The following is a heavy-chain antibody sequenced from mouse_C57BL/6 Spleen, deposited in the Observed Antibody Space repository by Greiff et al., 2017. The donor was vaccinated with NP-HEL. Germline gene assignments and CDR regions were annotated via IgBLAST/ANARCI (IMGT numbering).Heavy chain of an antibody. J-gene: IGHJ4*01. CDR1: GYTFTDYN. Sequence: EVQLQQSGPELVKPGASVKIPCKASGYTFTDYNMDWVKQSHGKSLEWIGDINPNNGGTIYNQKFKGKATLTVDKSSSTAYMELRSLTSEDTAVYYCARETNYYVSAYAMDYWGQGTSVTVSS. CDR2: INPNNGGT. V-gene: IGHV1-18*01. CDR3: ARETNYYVSAYAMDY. D-gene: IGHD1-1*01.